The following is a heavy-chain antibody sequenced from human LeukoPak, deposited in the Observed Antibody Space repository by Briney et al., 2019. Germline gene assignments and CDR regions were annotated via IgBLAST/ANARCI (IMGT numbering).Heavy chain of an antibody. CDR1: GFTVSSNY. D-gene: IGHD3-22*01. J-gene: IGHJ5*02. Sequence: GGSLRLSCAASGFTVSSNYMSWVRQAPGKGLEWVSVIYSGGSTYYADSVKGRFTISRDNSKNTQYLQMNSLRAEDTAVYYCARDQYYYDSSGYYYSWFDPWGQGTLVTVSS. CDR3: ARDQYYYDSSGYYYSWFDP. V-gene: IGHV3-66*01. CDR2: IYSGGST.